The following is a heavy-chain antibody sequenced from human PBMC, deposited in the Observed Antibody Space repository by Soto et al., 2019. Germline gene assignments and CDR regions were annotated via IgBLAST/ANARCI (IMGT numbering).Heavy chain of an antibody. Sequence: QVQLVESGGGVVQPGRSLRLSCAASGFTFRSYAMDWVRQAPGKGLEWVAVISYDGTNKYYADSVKGRFTIARDNSKNTRSLQMNSLRAEDTAVYYCARGDSKSWSDYWGQGTLVTVSS. CDR3: ARGDSKSWSDY. D-gene: IGHD6-13*01. V-gene: IGHV3-30*01. CDR1: GFTFRSYA. CDR2: ISYDGTNK. J-gene: IGHJ4*02.